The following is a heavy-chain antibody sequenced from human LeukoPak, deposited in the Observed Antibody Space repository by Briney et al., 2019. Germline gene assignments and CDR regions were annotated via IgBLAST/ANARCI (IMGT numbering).Heavy chain of an antibody. Sequence: GGSLRLSCAASGFTFSSYSMNWVRQAPGKGLEWVSSISSSSSYIYYADSLKGRFTISRDNAKNSLYLQMNSLRAEDTAVYYCAVYSSGWLKDFDYWGQGTLVTVSS. D-gene: IGHD6-19*01. CDR1: GFTFSSYS. CDR3: AVYSSGWLKDFDY. J-gene: IGHJ4*02. V-gene: IGHV3-21*01. CDR2: ISSSSSYI.